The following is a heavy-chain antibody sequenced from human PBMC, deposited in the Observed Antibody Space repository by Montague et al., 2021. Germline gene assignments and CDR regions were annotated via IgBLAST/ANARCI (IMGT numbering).Heavy chain of an antibody. D-gene: IGHD6-6*01. CDR1: GGSIRSYY. J-gene: IGHJ5*02. CDR2: IYYSGST. CDR3: ARALAARWWFDP. V-gene: IGHV4-59*01. Sequence: SETLSLTCTISGGSIRSYYWNWIRQPPGKGLEWIGYIYYSGSTNHNPSLKSRVNISLDTSNYQFSLNLRSATAADTAVYYCARALAARWWFDPWGQGTLVTVSS.